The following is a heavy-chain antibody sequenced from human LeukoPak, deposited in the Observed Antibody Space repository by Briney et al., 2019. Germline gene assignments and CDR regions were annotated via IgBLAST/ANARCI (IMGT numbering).Heavy chain of an antibody. CDR2: ISSNGVTT. CDR3: VKGEYRSTWLLDY. V-gene: IGHV3-64D*06. Sequence: GGSLRLSCSASGFTFSSYAMYWVRQAPGKGLESVSTISSNGVTTYYEDSVKGRFTISRDNSKNTLYLQMSSLRPDDTAVYYCVKGEYRSTWLLDYWGQGTLVTVSS. CDR1: GFTFSSYA. D-gene: IGHD6-13*01. J-gene: IGHJ4*02.